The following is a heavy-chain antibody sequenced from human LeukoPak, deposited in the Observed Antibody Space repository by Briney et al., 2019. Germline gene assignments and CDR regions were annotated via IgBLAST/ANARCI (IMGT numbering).Heavy chain of an antibody. CDR2: INHSGST. J-gene: IGHJ4*02. V-gene: IGHV4-34*01. Sequence: LETLSLTCAVYGGSFSGYYWSWIRQPPGKGLEWIGEINHSGSTNYNPSLKSRVTISVDTSKNQFSLKLSSVTAADTAVYYCARAFGAYCTNGVCYHFDYWGQGTLVTVPS. D-gene: IGHD2-8*01. CDR3: ARAFGAYCTNGVCYHFDY. CDR1: GGSFSGYY.